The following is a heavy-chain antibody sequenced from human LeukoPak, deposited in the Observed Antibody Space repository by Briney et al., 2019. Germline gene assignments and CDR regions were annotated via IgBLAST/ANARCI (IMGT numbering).Heavy chain of an antibody. CDR2: ISSISSTI. D-gene: IGHD2-15*01. CDR1: GFTFSSYS. J-gene: IGHJ4*02. CDR3: ARRLL. Sequence: PGGSLRLSCAASGFTFSSYSMNWVRQAPGKGLEWVSYISSISSTIYYADSVKSRFTISRENAKNSLYLQMNSLRAEDTAVYYCARRLLWGQGTLVTVSS. V-gene: IGHV3-48*01.